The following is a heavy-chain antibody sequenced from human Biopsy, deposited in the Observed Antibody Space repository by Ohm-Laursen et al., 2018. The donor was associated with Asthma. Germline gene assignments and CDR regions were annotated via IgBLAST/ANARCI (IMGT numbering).Heavy chain of an antibody. J-gene: IGHJ4*02. V-gene: IGHV4-59*01. CDR1: GGSISSFY. Sequence: TLSLTCSVYGGSISSFYWSWIRQSPEKGLEWMGYVYWTGSTNYNPSLKSRVTMSVDTSKNRMFLELTSVTTADTAIYYCVRAVRNEQWLAPFDYWGQEKPVTVSS. CDR2: VYWTGST. CDR3: VRAVRNEQWLAPFDY. D-gene: IGHD6-19*01.